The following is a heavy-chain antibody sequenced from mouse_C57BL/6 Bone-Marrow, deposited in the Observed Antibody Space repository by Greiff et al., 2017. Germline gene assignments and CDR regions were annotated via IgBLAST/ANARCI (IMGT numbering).Heavy chain of an antibody. CDR3: LYDGHYYAMDY. Sequence: EVQGVESGGGLVQPGGSMKLSCVASGFTFSNYWMNWVRQYPEQGLEWVAQIRLKSDNHATHYAESVKGRFTISIDDSKSSVYLQMNNLRAEDTGIYYCLYDGHYYAMDYWGQGTSVTVSS. CDR2: IRLKSDNHAT. J-gene: IGHJ4*01. D-gene: IGHD2-3*01. V-gene: IGHV6-3*01. CDR1: GFTFSNYW.